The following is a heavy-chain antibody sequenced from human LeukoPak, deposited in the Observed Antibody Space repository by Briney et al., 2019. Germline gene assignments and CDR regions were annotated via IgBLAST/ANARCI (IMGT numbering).Heavy chain of an antibody. CDR1: GFTVSSNY. CDR3: AKAGGDFWSGLYYFDY. J-gene: IGHJ4*02. Sequence: GGSLRLSCAASGFTVSSNYMSWVRQAPGKGLEWVSVIYSGGSTYYADSVKGRFTISRDNSKNTLYLQMNNLRAEDTAVYYCAKAGGDFWSGLYYFDYWGQGTLVTVSS. D-gene: IGHD3-3*01. V-gene: IGHV3-53*01. CDR2: IYSGGST.